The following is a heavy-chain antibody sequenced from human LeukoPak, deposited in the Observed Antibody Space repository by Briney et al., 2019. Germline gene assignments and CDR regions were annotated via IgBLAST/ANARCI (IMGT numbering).Heavy chain of an antibody. V-gene: IGHV4-61*02. Sequence: PSETLSLTCTVSGGSISSGSYYWSWIRQPAGKGLEWIGRIYTSGSTNYNPSLKSRVTISVDTSKNQFSLKLSSVTAADTAVYYCARDPLAAAGTFDYWGQGTLVTVSS. CDR2: IYTSGST. CDR1: GGSISSGSYY. D-gene: IGHD6-13*01. J-gene: IGHJ4*02. CDR3: ARDPLAAAGTFDY.